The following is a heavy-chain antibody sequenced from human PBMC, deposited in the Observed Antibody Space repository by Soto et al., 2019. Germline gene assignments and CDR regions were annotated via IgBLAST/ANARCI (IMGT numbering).Heavy chain of an antibody. D-gene: IGHD3-3*01. CDR3: ASEKGHDFWSGYSRYYYGMDV. V-gene: IGHV1-69*13. CDR2: IIPIFGTA. CDR1: GGTFSSYA. J-gene: IGHJ6*02. Sequence: GASVKVSCKASGGTFSSYAISWVRQAPGQGLEWMGGIIPIFGTANYAQKFQGRVTITADESTSTAYMGLSSLRSEDTAVYYCASEKGHDFWSGYSRYYYGMDVWGQGTTVTVSS.